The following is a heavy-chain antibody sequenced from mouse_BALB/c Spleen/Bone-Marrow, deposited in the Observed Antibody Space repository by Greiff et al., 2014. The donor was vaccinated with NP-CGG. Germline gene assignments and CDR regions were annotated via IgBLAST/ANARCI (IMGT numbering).Heavy chain of an antibody. CDR2: IYSGGSI. V-gene: IGHV5-6-5*01. CDR3: ADGDSFAY. D-gene: IGHD2-13*01. CDR1: GFTFSSYA. Sequence: DVKLVESGGGLVKSGGSLKLSCAASGFTFSSYAMSWVRQTPEKRLEWVASIYSGGSIYYPDSVKGRLTISRDNARNILYLQMSSLRSEDTAMYYCADGDSFAYWGQGTLVTVSA. J-gene: IGHJ3*01.